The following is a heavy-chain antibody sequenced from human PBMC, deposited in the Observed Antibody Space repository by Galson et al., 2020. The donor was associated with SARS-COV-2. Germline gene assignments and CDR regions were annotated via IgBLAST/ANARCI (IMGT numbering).Heavy chain of an antibody. CDR2: ISSNGGTT. V-gene: IGHV3-64*01. D-gene: IGHD3-3*01. CDR1: GFTFSIYA. J-gene: IGHJ3*02. CDR3: ARGAGGDFWSGDAFDI. Sequence: TVGSLRLSCAASGFTFSIYAMNWVRQAPGKGLEYVSSISSNGGTTYYANSVKGRFTMSRDNSKNTLYLQMGSLRAEDMAVYYCARGAGGDFWSGDAFDIWGQGTMVTVSS.